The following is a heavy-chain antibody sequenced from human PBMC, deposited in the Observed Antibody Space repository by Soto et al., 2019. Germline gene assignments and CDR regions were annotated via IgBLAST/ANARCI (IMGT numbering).Heavy chain of an antibody. J-gene: IGHJ4*02. CDR2: INSDGSSR. D-gene: IGHD2-15*01. CDR3: AKSPCSGGSCSGDDY. CDR1: GFTFSSNW. V-gene: IGHV3-74*01. Sequence: GGSLRLSCAASGFTFSSNWMHWVRQAPGKGLVWVSRINSDGSSRNYVDSVKGRFTISRDNAKNTLYLEMNSLRAEDTAVYYCAKSPCSGGSCSGDDYWGQGTLVTVSS.